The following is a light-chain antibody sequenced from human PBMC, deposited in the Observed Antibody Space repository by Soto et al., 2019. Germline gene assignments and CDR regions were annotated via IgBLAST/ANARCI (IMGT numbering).Light chain of an antibody. V-gene: IGKV1-27*01. CDR3: QKYSSVPV. CDR2: AAS. CDR1: QGIRNY. Sequence: DIQMTQSPTSLSASVGDRVTITCRASQGIRNYVAWYQQIPGKAPKLLIYAASTLQSGVPSRFSGSGSGTVFTLTSNGQQPEDVATYSCQKYSSVPVFGPGTKVEIK. J-gene: IGKJ3*01.